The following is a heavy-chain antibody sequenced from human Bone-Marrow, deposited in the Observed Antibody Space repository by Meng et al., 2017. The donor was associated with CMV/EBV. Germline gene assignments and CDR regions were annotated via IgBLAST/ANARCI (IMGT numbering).Heavy chain of an antibody. V-gene: IGHV1-69*05. CDR3: ARGGVVYGNWFDP. J-gene: IGHJ5*02. CDR2: IIPIFGTA. CDR1: GGTFSSYA. Sequence: SVKVSCKASGGTFSSYAISWVRQAPGQGLEWMGGIIPIFGTANYAQKFQGRVTITTDESTSTAYMELSSLRSEDTAVYYCARGGVVYGNWFDPWGQGTLVTGSS. D-gene: IGHD2-8*02.